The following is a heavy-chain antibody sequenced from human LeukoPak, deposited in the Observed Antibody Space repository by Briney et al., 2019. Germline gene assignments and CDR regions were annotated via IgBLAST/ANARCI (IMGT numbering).Heavy chain of an antibody. J-gene: IGHJ4*02. V-gene: IGHV3-21*01. CDR2: ISSSSSYI. CDR3: ARAPENLAPLDY. CDR1: GFTFSDYS. D-gene: IGHD1-14*01. Sequence: GGSLRLSCAASGFTFSDYSMNWVRQAPGKGLEWVSSISSSSSYIYYADSVKGRFTISRDNAKNSLYLQMNSLRAEDTAVYYCARAPENLAPLDYWGQGTLVTVSS.